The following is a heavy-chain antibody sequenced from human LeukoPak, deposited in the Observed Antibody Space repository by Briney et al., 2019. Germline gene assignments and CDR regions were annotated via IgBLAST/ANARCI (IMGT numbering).Heavy chain of an antibody. V-gene: IGHV4-59*01. J-gene: IGHJ4*02. CDR1: GGSISSYY. CDR2: IYYSGST. Sequence: SETLSLTCTVSGGSISSYYWSWIRQPPGKGLEWIGYIYYSGSTNYNPSLKSRVTISVETSKNQFSLKLSSVTAADTAVYYCARVNGSYFDYWGQGTLVTVSS. D-gene: IGHD1-26*01. CDR3: ARVNGSYFDY.